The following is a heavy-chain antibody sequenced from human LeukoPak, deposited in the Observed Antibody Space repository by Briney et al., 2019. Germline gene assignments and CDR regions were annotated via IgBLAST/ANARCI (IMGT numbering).Heavy chain of an antibody. Sequence: GRSLRLSCAASGFTFSSYSMHWVRQAPGKGLEWVAVISYDGSNKYYADSVKGRFTISRDNSKNTLYLQMNSLRAEDTAVYYCAKDRSSWLLDYWGQGTLVTVSS. CDR2: ISYDGSNK. D-gene: IGHD6-13*01. CDR1: GFTFSSYS. V-gene: IGHV3-30*18. CDR3: AKDRSSWLLDY. J-gene: IGHJ4*02.